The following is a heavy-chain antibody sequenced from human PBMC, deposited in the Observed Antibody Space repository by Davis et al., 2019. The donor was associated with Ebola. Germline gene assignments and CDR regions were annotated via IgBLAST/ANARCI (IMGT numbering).Heavy chain of an antibody. J-gene: IGHJ6*02. V-gene: IGHV1-3*01. CDR3: ARAGPNVYYYYPMEV. Sequence: ASVMVSCKTSGDIFSSFSVHWVRQAPGQRLEWMGWINPGRGNTKSSQKFQGRVSITTDTSANTAYLELNSLTSEDTAVYFCARAGPNVYYYYPMEVWGQGTTVTVSS. CDR2: INPGRGNT. D-gene: IGHD1-14*01. CDR1: GDIFSSFS.